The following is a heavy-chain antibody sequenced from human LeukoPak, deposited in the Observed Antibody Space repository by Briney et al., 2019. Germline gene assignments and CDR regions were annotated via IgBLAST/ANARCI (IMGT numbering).Heavy chain of an antibody. D-gene: IGHD2-15*01. CDR2: ISSSSSYI. CDR3: ARSYCSGGSCYLVPFPNSAYFDY. CDR1: GFIVSSNY. J-gene: IGHJ4*02. Sequence: PGGSLRLSCAASGFIVSSNYMSWVRQAPGKGLEWVSSISSSSSYIYYADSVKGRFTISRDNAKNSLYLQMNSLRAEDTAVYYCARSYCSGGSCYLVPFPNSAYFDYWGQGTLVTVSS. V-gene: IGHV3-21*01.